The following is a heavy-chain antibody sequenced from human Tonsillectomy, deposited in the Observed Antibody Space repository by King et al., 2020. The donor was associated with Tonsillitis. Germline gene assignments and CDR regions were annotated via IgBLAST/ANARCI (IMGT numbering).Heavy chain of an antibody. CDR1: GYTFTSHW. CDR3: ARPALYYDNTGRPYTGGYFDV. CDR2: IYPGDSDT. V-gene: IGHV5-51*01. J-gene: IGHJ4*02. Sequence: VQLVESEAEVKKSGESLTISCKASGYTFTSHWIGWVRQKPGRGLEWMGIIYPGDSDTRYSRSFQGQVTLSVDKSINTAYLRWSSLKASDTAVYFCARPALYYDNTGRPYTGGYFDVWGQGTQVTVSS. D-gene: IGHD3-22*01.